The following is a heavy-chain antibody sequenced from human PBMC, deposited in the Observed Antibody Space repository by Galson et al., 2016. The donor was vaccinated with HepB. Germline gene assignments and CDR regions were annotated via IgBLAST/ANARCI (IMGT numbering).Heavy chain of an antibody. Sequence: CAIPGDSVSRNTAAWNWIRQSPSRGLEWLGRTSYRSKWSSDYVVAMKGRITTNADTSMNQFSLQLNSVTPEDTAVYYCASGTGAYVQWGQGTLVTVSS. CDR1: GDSVSRNTAA. V-gene: IGHV6-1*01. D-gene: IGHD5-12*01. CDR2: TSYRSKWSS. J-gene: IGHJ4*02. CDR3: ASGTGAYVQ.